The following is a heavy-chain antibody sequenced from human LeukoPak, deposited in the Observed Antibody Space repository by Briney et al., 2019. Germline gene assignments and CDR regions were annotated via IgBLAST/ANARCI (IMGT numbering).Heavy chain of an antibody. CDR3: AHESWVRYSSGWYTEYFQH. J-gene: IGHJ1*01. V-gene: IGHV4-39*07. Sequence: PSETLSLTCTVSGGSISSSSYYWGWIRQPPGKGLEWIGSIYYSGSTNYNPSLKSRVTMSVDTSKNQFSLKLSSVTAADTAVYYCAHESWVRYSSGWYTEYFQHWGQGTLVTVSS. CDR2: IYYSGST. CDR1: GGSISSSSYY. D-gene: IGHD6-19*01.